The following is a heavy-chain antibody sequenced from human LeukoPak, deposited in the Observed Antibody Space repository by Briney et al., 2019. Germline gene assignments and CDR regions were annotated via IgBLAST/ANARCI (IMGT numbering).Heavy chain of an antibody. V-gene: IGHV4-34*01. CDR2: INHSGST. CDR1: GGSFSGYY. J-gene: IGHJ4*02. D-gene: IGHD6-13*01. CDR3: ARGYSSSWHRPYYFDY. Sequence: SETLSLTCAVYGGSFSGYYWSWIRQPPGKGLEWIGEINHSGSTNYNPSLKSRVTISVDTSKNQFSLKLSSVTAADTAVYYCARGYSSSWHRPYYFDYWGQGTLVTVSS.